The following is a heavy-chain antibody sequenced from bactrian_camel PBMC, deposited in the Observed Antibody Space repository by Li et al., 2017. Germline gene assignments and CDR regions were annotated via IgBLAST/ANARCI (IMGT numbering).Heavy chain of an antibody. Sequence: HVQLVESGGGSVQAGGSLRLSCVASGFTFNTSTMKWVRQAPGKGLEWVSSITWNVINTYYAPSVKGRFTISQANANYTVYLQMNDLKEEDSAMYYCAAGRTESIGLRWWRAPAFDHWGQGTQVTVS. CDR3: AAGRTESIGLRWWRAPAFDH. CDR2: ITWNVINT. CDR1: GFTFNTST. V-gene: IGHV3S6*01. D-gene: IGHD7*01. J-gene: IGHJ4*01.